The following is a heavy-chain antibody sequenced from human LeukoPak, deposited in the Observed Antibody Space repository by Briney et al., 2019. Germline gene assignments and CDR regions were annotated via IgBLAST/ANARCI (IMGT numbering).Heavy chain of an antibody. CDR1: GGSFSGYY. Sequence: SETLSHTCAVYGGSFSGYYWSWIRQPPGKGLEWIGEINHSGSTNYNPSLKSRVTISVDTSKNQFSLKLSSVTAADTAVYYCASGEMALYGMDVWGQGTTVTVSS. V-gene: IGHV4-34*01. CDR3: ASGEMALYGMDV. CDR2: INHSGST. D-gene: IGHD5-24*01. J-gene: IGHJ6*02.